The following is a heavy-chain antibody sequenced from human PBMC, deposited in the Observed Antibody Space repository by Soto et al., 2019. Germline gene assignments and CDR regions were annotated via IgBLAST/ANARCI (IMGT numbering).Heavy chain of an antibody. CDR1: GGSISSYY. CDR3: ASTLGIYWYFDL. D-gene: IGHD7-27*01. CDR2: IYYSGST. Sequence: QVQLQESGPGLVKPSETLSLTCTVSGGSISSYYWSWIRQPPGKGLEWIGYIYYSGSTNYNPSLKSRVTLSVDTSKNQFSLKLSSVTAADTAVYYCASTLGIYWYFDLWGRGTLVTVSS. J-gene: IGHJ2*01. V-gene: IGHV4-59*01.